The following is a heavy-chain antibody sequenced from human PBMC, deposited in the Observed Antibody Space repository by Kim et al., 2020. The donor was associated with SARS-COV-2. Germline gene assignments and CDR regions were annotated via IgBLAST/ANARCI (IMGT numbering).Heavy chain of an antibody. CDR2: IYYSGST. CDR1: GGSISSYY. Sequence: SETLSLTCTVSGGSISSYYWSWIRQPPGKGLEWIGYIYYSGSTNYNPSLKSRVTISVDTSKNQFSLKLSSVTAADTAVYYCARQILSSGWFDPWGQGTLVTVSS. CDR3: ARQILSSGWFDP. J-gene: IGHJ5*02. D-gene: IGHD1-1*01. V-gene: IGHV4-59*08.